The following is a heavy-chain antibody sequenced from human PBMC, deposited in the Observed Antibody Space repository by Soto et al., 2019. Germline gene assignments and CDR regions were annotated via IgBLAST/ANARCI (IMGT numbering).Heavy chain of an antibody. Sequence: SETLSLTCSVSGGSISSSSYYWGWIRQPPGKGLEWIGSIYYSGSIYYNPSLKSRVTISVDTPKNQFSLKLSSVTAAETAVYYCARQSSGWYNWFDPWGQGTLVT. J-gene: IGHJ5*02. CDR2: IYYSGSI. CDR3: ARQSSGWYNWFDP. V-gene: IGHV4-39*01. CDR1: GGSISSSSYY. D-gene: IGHD6-19*01.